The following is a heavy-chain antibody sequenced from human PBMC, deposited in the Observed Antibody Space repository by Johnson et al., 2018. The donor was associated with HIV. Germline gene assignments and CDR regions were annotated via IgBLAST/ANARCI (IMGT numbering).Heavy chain of an antibody. D-gene: IGHD6-13*01. J-gene: IGHJ3*02. CDR3: AKCIWGSSLIDAFDI. CDR2: ISDDGSSR. V-gene: IGHV3-30-3*02. Sequence: VQLVESGGGVVQPGRSLRLSCAASGFTFSRYPMHWIRQAPGEGLEWVALISDDGSSRYYADSVKGRFTISRDNAKNSLYLQMNSLRAEDTAVYYCAKCIWGSSLIDAFDIWGQGTMVTVSS. CDR1: GFTFSRYP.